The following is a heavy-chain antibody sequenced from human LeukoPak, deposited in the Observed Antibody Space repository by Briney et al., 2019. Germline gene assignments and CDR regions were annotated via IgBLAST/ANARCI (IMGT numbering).Heavy chain of an antibody. Sequence: SETLSLTCNVSGGSISGYHWSWIRQPPGKGLEWLGYIYYSGSSNYNPSLESRVTMSADTSKNQFSLKLSSVTAADTAVYYCARVPRSYYYYYMDVWGKGTTVTVSS. CDR1: GGSISGYH. V-gene: IGHV4-59*01. CDR3: ARVPRSYYYYYMDV. CDR2: IYYSGSS. J-gene: IGHJ6*03.